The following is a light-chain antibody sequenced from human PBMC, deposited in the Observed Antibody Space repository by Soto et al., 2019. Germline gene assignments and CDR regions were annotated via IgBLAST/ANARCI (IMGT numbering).Light chain of an antibody. CDR1: QSVSSY. CDR3: QQRSNWVT. V-gene: IGKV3-11*01. J-gene: IGKJ3*01. Sequence: EIVLTQSPATLSLSPGERATLSCRASQSVSSYLAWYQQKPGQAPRLLIYDASNRATGIPARFSGSGSGTDFFLTFSSLELEDFAVYYCQQRSNWVTFGPGTKVDIK. CDR2: DAS.